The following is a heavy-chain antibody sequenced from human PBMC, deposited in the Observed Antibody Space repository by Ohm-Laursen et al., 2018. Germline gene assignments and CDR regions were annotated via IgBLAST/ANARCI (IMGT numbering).Heavy chain of an antibody. D-gene: IGHD4-23*01. J-gene: IGHJ1*01. CDR3: ARGSNEYGGLYFPH. CDR2: ISYTGYT. V-gene: IGHV4-61*03. CDR1: GGSISSGGYY. Sequence: GTLSLTCAVSGGSISSGGYYWSWIRQPPGKGLEWIGHISYTGYTSYKSSLKSRVTISLDTSRKHFSLRLTSLAAADTAVYYCARGSNEYGGLYFPHWGQGTLVTVSS.